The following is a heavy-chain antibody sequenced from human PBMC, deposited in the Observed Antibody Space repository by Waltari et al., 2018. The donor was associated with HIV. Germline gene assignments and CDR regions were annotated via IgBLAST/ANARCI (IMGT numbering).Heavy chain of an antibody. V-gene: IGHV3-49*04. CDR2: SRNKAYGGTT. J-gene: IGHJ6*02. Sequence: EVQLVESGGGLVQPGRSLRLSCTASGFTFGDYAMTWVRQAPGKGLEWVGFSRNKAYGGTTDYAASVKGRFTISRDDSKTIAYLQMNSLKTDDTAVYFCARDRDDGLDVWGQGTTVTVSS. CDR1: GFTFGDYA. CDR3: ARDRDDGLDV.